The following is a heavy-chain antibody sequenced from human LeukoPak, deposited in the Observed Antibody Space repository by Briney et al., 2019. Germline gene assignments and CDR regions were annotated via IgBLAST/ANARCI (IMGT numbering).Heavy chain of an antibody. CDR3: ARTARLYSNYYFDY. CDR1: GFSLSTRGMC. CDR2: IDWDDDK. Sequence: SGPTLVNPTQTLTLTCTFSGFSLSTRGMCVSWIRQPPGKALEWLALIDWDDDKYYSTSLKTRLTISKDTSKNQVVLTMTNMDPVDTATYYCARTARLYSNYYFDYWGQGTLVTVSS. J-gene: IGHJ4*02. D-gene: IGHD4-11*01. V-gene: IGHV2-70*01.